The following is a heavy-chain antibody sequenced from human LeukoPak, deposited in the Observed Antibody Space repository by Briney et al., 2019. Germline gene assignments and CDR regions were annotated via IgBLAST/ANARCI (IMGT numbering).Heavy chain of an antibody. CDR3: ARGFDN. J-gene: IGHJ4*02. Sequence: PSETLSLTCAVSGASVNKSFYFCGWVRQPPGKGLEWIGSLFYNPSLKSRVTISRGSSGNQLSLISLKMTSVTAADTAVYYCARGFDNWGQGTLVTVSS. CDR2: L. CDR1: GASVNKSFYF. V-gene: IGHV4-61*05.